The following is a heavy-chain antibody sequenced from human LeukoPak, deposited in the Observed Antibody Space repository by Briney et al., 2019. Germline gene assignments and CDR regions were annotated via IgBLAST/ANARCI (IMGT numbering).Heavy chain of an antibody. CDR1: GYNFTIYW. D-gene: IGHD3-9*01. Sequence: GESLKISCKGSGYNFTIYWIGWVRQMPGKGLEWMGIIYPGDSDTRYSPSFQGQVTISADKSISTAYLQWSSLKASDTAMYYCARQVRYFDWLSDYYYYMDVWGEGTTVTISS. V-gene: IGHV5-51*01. CDR2: IYPGDSDT. J-gene: IGHJ6*03. CDR3: ARQVRYFDWLSDYYYYMDV.